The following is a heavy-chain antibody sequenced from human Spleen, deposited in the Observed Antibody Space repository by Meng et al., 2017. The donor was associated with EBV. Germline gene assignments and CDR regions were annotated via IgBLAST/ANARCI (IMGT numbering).Heavy chain of an antibody. CDR2: INHGGST. CDR3: ARSSRGRNSSWYDY. D-gene: IGHD6-13*01. V-gene: IGHV4-34*01. Sequence: VQLQYWGAGLLKPAETLCLACAVYGGSFSVSYWSWIRKPPGKGLEWIGEINHGGSTNYNPSIKSRVTISGDTSKNQFSLKLSSVTAADTAVYYCARSSRGRNSSWYDYWGPGTLVTASS. CDR1: GGSFSVSY. J-gene: IGHJ4*02.